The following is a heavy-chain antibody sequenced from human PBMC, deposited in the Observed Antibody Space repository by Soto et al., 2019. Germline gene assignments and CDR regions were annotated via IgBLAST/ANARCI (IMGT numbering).Heavy chain of an antibody. Sequence: QVQLQESGPGLVKPSQTLSLTCTVSGGSISSGGYYWSWIRQHPGKGLEWIGYIYYSGSTYYNPSLKSRVTLSVDTSKNQFSLKLSSVTAADTAVYYWAREFGSSWYRGYAFDIWGQGTMVTVSS. J-gene: IGHJ3*02. V-gene: IGHV4-31*03. CDR3: AREFGSSWYRGYAFDI. D-gene: IGHD6-13*01. CDR1: GGSISSGGYY. CDR2: IYYSGST.